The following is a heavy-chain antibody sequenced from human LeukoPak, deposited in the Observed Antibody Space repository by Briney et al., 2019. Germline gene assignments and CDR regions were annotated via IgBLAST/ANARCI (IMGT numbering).Heavy chain of an antibody. CDR1: GFTFSNFW. J-gene: IGHJ6*03. CDR2: IYSGGST. V-gene: IGHV3-53*01. Sequence: GGSLRLSCAVSGFTFSNFWMSWVRQAPGKGLEWVSVIYSGGSTYYADSVKGRFTISRDNSKNTLYLQMNSLRAEDTAVYYCARVGVVVNYYYYYYMDVWGKGTTVTVSS. CDR3: ARVGVVVNYYYYYYMDV. D-gene: IGHD3-22*01.